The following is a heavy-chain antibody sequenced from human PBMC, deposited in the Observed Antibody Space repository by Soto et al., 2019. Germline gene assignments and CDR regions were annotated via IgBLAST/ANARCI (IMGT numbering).Heavy chain of an antibody. Sequence: PGWSLRLSCVASGFTFSNYAMSWVRQAPGKGLEWVSVLSGSGSSTYYADSVKGRFTISRDNSKDTVFVQMNSLRVEDTAVYYCAKEMNFDFLAGYGMDVWGQGTTVTVSS. CDR3: AKEMNFDFLAGYGMDV. CDR2: LSGSGSST. V-gene: IGHV3-23*01. CDR1: GFTFSNYA. D-gene: IGHD3-3*01. J-gene: IGHJ6*02.